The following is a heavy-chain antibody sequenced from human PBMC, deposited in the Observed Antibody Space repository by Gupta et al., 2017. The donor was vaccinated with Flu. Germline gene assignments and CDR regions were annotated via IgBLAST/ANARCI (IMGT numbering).Heavy chain of an antibody. CDR2: ISIYNGEA. D-gene: IGHD3-3*01. V-gene: IGHV1-18*01. J-gene: IGHJ4*02. CDR3: ARDRRGYDYWSPYQSAEY. Sequence: QVQLVQSGAEVKKPGASVKVSCKTSGYTFTSYGLSWVRQAPGQGLEWMGWISIYNGEANYAQKLQGRVTMTADTSTSTAYMELKSRRSDDTAVYYCARDRRGYDYWSPYQSAEYWGQGTLGTVSS. CDR1: GYTFTSYG.